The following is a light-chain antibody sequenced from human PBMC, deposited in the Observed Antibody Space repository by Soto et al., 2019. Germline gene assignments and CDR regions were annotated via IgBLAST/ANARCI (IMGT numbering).Light chain of an antibody. J-gene: IGLJ1*01. CDR2: EVR. CDR3: SLYTSDNTYV. V-gene: IGLV2-18*01. CDR1: SIDFVSYNR. Sequence: ALTQPPSLSVSPGQSVTISFTGTSIDFVSYNRVSWYQQSPGSAPKLLIYEVRNRPSGVPDRFSGSKSGNTASLTISGLQTADEANYFCSLYTSDNTYVFGAGTKVTVL.